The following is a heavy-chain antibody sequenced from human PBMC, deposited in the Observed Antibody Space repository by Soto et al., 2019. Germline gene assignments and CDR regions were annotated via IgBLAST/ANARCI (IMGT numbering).Heavy chain of an antibody. J-gene: IGHJ4*02. Sequence: EVQLVESGGGLVQPGESLRLSCAASGFTFSNYWMHWVRQAPGKVLVWVSRIDSDGSRITYADFVKGRFTXXXXXXXXXXXXXXXXXXXXXXXXYXCVRTSLVVAVATREDFWGQGTLVTVXS. CDR1: GFTFSNYW. D-gene: IGHD2-15*01. CDR2: IDSDGSRI. V-gene: IGHV3-74*01. CDR3: VRTSLVVAVATREDF.